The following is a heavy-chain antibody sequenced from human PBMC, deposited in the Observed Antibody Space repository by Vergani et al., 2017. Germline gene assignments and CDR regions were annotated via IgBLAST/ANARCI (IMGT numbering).Heavy chain of an antibody. V-gene: IGHV4-34*01. D-gene: IGHD5-12*01. CDR1: GGSFSVYY. J-gene: IGHJ4*02. CDR2: INDIGTT. CDR3: ARFRGPDIVGTAFDH. Sequence: QVQLQQWGAGLLKPSETLSLTCGVHGGSFSVYYWSWIRQSPGKGLEWIGAINDIGTTNYNPSLRSRVTISVDTSKTQFSLSLNSVTAADTAVYFCARFRGPDIVGTAFDHWAQGTLVTVSS.